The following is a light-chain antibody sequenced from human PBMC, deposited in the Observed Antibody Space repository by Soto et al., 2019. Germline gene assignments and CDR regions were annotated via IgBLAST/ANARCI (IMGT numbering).Light chain of an antibody. CDR1: QIIIRH. J-gene: IGKJ1*01. V-gene: IGKV1-39*01. CDR2: ATS. Sequence: DIQMTQSPSSLSASIGDRVTITCRASQIIIRHLNWYQQKPGKAPKLLIYATSTLQSGVPSRFSGSGSGTDFTLTISSLLPEDFETYYCQQSYNNPRTFGQGTKVDI. CDR3: QQSYNNPRT.